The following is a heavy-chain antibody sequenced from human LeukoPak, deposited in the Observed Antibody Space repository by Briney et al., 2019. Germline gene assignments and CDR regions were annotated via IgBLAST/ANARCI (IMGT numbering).Heavy chain of an antibody. CDR2: ISAYNGNT. J-gene: IGHJ6*02. Sequence: ASVKVSCKASGYTFTSYGISWVRQAPGQGLEWMGWISAYNGNTNYAQKLQGRVTMTTDTSTSTAYMELRSLRSDDTAVYYCAREEPDIVVVPAALWGGLDYYSMDVWGQGTTVTVSS. V-gene: IGHV1-18*01. CDR1: GYTFTSYG. D-gene: IGHD2-2*01. CDR3: AREEPDIVVVPAALWGGLDYYSMDV.